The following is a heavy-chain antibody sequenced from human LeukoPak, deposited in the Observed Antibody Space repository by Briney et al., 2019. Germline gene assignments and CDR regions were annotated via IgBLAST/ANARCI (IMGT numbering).Heavy chain of an antibody. CDR2: IYYSGST. V-gene: IGHV4-39*01. CDR1: GGSISSSSYY. Sequence: SETLSLTCTVSGGSISSSSYYWGWIRQPPGKGLEWIGSIYYSGSTYYNPSLKSRVTISVDTSKNQFSLKLSSVTAADTAVYYCARLIRGYGSGSYPSYFDYWGQGTLVTVSS. CDR3: ARLIRGYGSGSYPSYFDY. J-gene: IGHJ4*02. D-gene: IGHD3-10*01.